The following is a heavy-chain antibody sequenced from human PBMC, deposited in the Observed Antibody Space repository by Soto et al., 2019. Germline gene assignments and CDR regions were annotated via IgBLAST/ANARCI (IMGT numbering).Heavy chain of an antibody. D-gene: IGHD6-6*01. CDR3: AGSRSSSPPHYRMDC. CDR1: GGSISRYY. J-gene: IGHJ6*02. CDR2: IYYSGST. V-gene: IGHV4-59*01. Sequence: SETLSLTCTVSGGSISRYYWSWIRQPPGKGLEWIGYIYYSGSTNYNPSLKSRVTISVDTSKNQLSLKLRSVTAADAAVYYCAGSRSSSPPHYRMDCWGQGTTVTVSS.